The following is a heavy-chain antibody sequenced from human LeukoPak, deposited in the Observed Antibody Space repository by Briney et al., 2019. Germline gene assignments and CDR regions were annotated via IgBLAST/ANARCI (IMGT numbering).Heavy chain of an antibody. CDR2: IYYSGST. CDR1: GGSISSSSYY. J-gene: IGHJ3*02. CDR3: AREEKFGGVIGIDAFDI. D-gene: IGHD3-10*01. Sequence: PSETLSLTCTVSGGSISSSSYYWGWIRQPPGKGLEWIGSIYYSGSTYYNPSLKSRVTISVDTSKNQFSLKLSSVTAADTAVYYCAREEKFGGVIGIDAFDIWGQGTMVTVSS. V-gene: IGHV4-39*07.